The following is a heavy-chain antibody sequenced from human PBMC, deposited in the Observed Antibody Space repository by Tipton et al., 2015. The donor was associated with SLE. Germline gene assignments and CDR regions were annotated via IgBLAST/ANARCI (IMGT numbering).Heavy chain of an antibody. CDR1: GFTFSSYA. Sequence: SLRLSCAASGFTFSSYAMHWVRQAPGKGLEWVAVISYDGSNKYYADSVKGRFTISRDNSKNTLYLQVNSLRAEDTAVYYCAKDSPKAPGDYWGQGTLVTVSS. CDR2: ISYDGSNK. V-gene: IGHV3-30-3*01. J-gene: IGHJ4*02. CDR3: AKDSPKAPGDY.